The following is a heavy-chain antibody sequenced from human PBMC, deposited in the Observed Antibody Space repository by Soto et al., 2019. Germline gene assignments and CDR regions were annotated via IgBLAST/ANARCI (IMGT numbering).Heavy chain of an antibody. J-gene: IGHJ4*02. CDR1: GGTFSNYA. CDR3: ARDNGRYCSGGSCDYFDY. V-gene: IGHV3-30-3*01. CDR2: ISYDGSNK. D-gene: IGHD2-15*01. Sequence: QVQLVQSGAEVKKPGSSVKVSCKASGGTFSNYAMHWVRQAPGKGLEWVAVISYDGSNKYYADSVKGRFTISRDNSKNTLYLQMNSLRAEDTAVYYCARDNGRYCSGGSCDYFDYWGQGTLVTVSS.